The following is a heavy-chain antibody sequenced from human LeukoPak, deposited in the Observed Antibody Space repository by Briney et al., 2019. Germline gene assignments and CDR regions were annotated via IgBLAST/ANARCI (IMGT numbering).Heavy chain of an antibody. CDR3: ARGGIVVNFDY. CDR1: GFTFSSYA. Sequence: GGSLRLSCAASGFTFSSYAMSWVRQAPGKGLEWVSAISGSGGGTYYADSAKGRFTISRDNSKNTLYLQMNSLRAEDTALYYCARGGIVVNFDYWGQGTLVTVSS. D-gene: IGHD3-22*01. J-gene: IGHJ4*02. CDR2: ISGSGGGT. V-gene: IGHV3-23*01.